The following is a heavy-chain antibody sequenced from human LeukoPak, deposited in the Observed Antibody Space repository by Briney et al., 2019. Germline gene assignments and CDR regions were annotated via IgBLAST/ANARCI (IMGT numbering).Heavy chain of an antibody. V-gene: IGHV3-30*04. J-gene: IGHJ4*02. Sequence: GGSLRLSCAASGFTFSSYAMFWVRQDPGKGLEWVASIPFDGRFQYYGDSVKGRFTISRDNSKNTLYLQMNSLRSEDTAVYYCAREGWGRAKAGLDYWGQGTPVTVSS. CDR1: GFTFSSYA. CDR3: AREGWGRAKAGLDY. CDR2: IPFDGRFQ. D-gene: IGHD6-19*01.